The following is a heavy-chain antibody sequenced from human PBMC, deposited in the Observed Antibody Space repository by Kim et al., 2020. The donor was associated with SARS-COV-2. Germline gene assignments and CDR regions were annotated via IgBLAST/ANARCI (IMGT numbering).Heavy chain of an antibody. CDR3: AKGSLFDW. CDR2: ISPNGART. Sequence: GSLRLSCAASGFSFGTFEMSWGRQTPGKGLEWVSTISPNGARTYYADSVRGRFSISRDNSQNTLYLQMSSLRVDDTAVYFCAKGSLFDWWGQGTLVTVSS. V-gene: IGHV3-23*01. J-gene: IGHJ4*02. CDR1: GFSFGTFE. D-gene: IGHD1-26*01.